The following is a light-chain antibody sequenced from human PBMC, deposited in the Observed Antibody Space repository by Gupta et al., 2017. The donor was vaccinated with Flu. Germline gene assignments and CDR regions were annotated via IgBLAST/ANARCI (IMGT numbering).Light chain of an antibody. CDR1: QSVLYSSNNKNY. Sequence: SLGERATINCKSSQSVLYSSNNKNYLAWYQQKPGQPPKLLIYWASTRESGVPDRFSGSGSGTDFTLTISSLQAEDVAVYYCQQYYGTPLTFGQGTKVEIK. CDR3: QQYYGTPLT. J-gene: IGKJ1*01. CDR2: WAS. V-gene: IGKV4-1*01.